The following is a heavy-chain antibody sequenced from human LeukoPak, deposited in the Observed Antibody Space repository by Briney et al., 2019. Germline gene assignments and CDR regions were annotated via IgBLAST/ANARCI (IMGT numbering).Heavy chain of an antibody. Sequence: HPGGSLRLSCAASGFSFSSNWMHWVRQAPGKGLVRVSRISIDGGDTVYADSVKGRFTVSRDNAKDTLYLQMNSLRVEDTAVYYCARGPYYAAGSFDYWGQGTLVTVSS. V-gene: IGHV3-74*01. CDR1: GFSFSSNW. D-gene: IGHD3-10*01. CDR3: ARGPYYAAGSFDY. CDR2: ISIDGGDT. J-gene: IGHJ4*02.